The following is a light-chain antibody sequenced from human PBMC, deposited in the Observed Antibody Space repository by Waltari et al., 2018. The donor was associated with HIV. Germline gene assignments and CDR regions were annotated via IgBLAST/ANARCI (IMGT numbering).Light chain of an antibody. V-gene: IGLV1-51*01. CDR2: DTH. CDR3: GTWDNRLNAYV. Sequence: QSVLTQAPSVSAAPGQKIAISCSGASSNIGRNFVSWYQQFPGRATQLLIYDTHRRPSEIPDRFSGSKSGTSATLDITGLQTGDEADYYCGTWDNRLNAYVFGSGTEVTVL. J-gene: IGLJ1*01. CDR1: SSNIGRNF.